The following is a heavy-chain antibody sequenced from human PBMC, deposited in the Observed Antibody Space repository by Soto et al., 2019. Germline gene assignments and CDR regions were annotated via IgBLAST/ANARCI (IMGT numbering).Heavy chain of an antibody. CDR2: IYNSGGT. Sequence: QGQLQESGPGLVKTSQTLSLTCTVSGGSFSSCAFYWSWIRQPPGKDLEWIGYIYNSGGTAYNPSLKSRLTLSVDTSKNTFSLQLGSVTAGDKAIYYCARGSTHRGADAVDVWGQGPMVTVSS. J-gene: IGHJ3*01. CDR3: ARGSTHRGADAVDV. CDR1: GGSFSSCAFY. V-gene: IGHV4-30-4*01. D-gene: IGHD3-10*01.